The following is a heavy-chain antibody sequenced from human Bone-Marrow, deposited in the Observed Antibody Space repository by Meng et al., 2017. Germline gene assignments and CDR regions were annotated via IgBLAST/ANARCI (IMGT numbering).Heavy chain of an antibody. J-gene: IGHJ4*02. V-gene: IGHV3-21*01. D-gene: IGHD4-17*01. CDR2: ISGSSSHI. CDR1: GFTFSSYS. CDR3: ARGSYKDYGEAQVGY. Sequence: GESLKISCAASGFTFSSYSMTWLRQAPGKGPEWVSSISGSSSHIFYADSVKGRFTISRDNSKNTLYLQMNSLRAEDTAVYYCARGSYKDYGEAQVGYWGQGTLVTGAS.